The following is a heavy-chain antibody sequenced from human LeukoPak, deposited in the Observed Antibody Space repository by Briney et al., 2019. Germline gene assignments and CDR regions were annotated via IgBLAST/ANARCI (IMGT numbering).Heavy chain of an antibody. Sequence: GGSLRLSCAASGFTFSSYEMNWVRQAPGKGLEGVSYISSSGSTIYYADSVKGRFTISRDNAKNSLYLQMNSLRAEDTAVYYCARERQRWLQLTFIDYWGQGTLVTVSS. V-gene: IGHV3-48*03. D-gene: IGHD5-24*01. J-gene: IGHJ4*02. CDR2: ISSSGSTI. CDR3: ARERQRWLQLTFIDY. CDR1: GFTFSSYE.